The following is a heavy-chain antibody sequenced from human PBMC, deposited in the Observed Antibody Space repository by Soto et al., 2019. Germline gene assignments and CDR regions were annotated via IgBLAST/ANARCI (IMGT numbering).Heavy chain of an antibody. CDR3: ARHPPYCIDD. CDR2: NYPGESDT. J-gene: IGHJ6*02. CDR1: GYSFNSYW. V-gene: IGHV5-51*01. Sequence: PGESLKISCKGSGYSFNSYWMALGRQTPGKGLEWVGINYPGESDTRCSPSFQCQVTISADRSISTAYLQWSSLQASDTAMYYCARHPPYCIDDWGQGTTVTVSS.